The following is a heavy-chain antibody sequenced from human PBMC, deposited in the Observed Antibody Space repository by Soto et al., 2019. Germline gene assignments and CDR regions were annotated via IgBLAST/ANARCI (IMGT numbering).Heavy chain of an antibody. V-gene: IGHV4-59*01. Sequence: SATLSLTCTVSGGSISSYYWSWIRQPPGKGLEWIGYIYYSGSTNYNPSLKSRVTISVDTSKNQFSLKLSSVTAADTAVYYCAXIGYPFGELLPPAAFDIWGQGTMVTVSS. CDR1: GGSISSYY. D-gene: IGHD3-10*01. CDR3: AXIGYPFGELLPPAAFDI. CDR2: IYYSGST. J-gene: IGHJ3*02.